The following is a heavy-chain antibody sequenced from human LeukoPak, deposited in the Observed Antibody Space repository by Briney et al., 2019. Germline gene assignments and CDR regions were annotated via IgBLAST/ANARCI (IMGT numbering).Heavy chain of an antibody. Sequence: PSETLSLTCTVSGGSISSYYWSWIRQPPGKGLEWIGYIYYSGSTNYNPSLKSRVTISVDTSKNQFSLKLSSVTAADTAAYYCARSAAAGTNWYYGMDVWGKGTTVTVSS. D-gene: IGHD6-13*01. CDR3: ARSAAAGTNWYYGMDV. J-gene: IGHJ6*04. CDR1: GGSISSYY. CDR2: IYYSGST. V-gene: IGHV4-59*01.